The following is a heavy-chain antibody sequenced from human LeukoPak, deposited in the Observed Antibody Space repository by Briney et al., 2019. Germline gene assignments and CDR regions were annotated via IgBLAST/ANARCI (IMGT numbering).Heavy chain of an antibody. V-gene: IGHV1-8*01. D-gene: IGHD3-3*01. CDR2: MNPNSGNT. Sequence: ASVKVSCKASGYTFTSYDINWVRQATGQGLEWMGWMNPNSGNTGYAQKFQGRVTMTRNTSISTAYMELSSLRSEDTAVYYCAREGGVTIFGVGRQNPKGFDYWGQGTLVTVSS. CDR3: AREGGVTIFGVGRQNPKGFDY. CDR1: GYTFTSYD. J-gene: IGHJ4*02.